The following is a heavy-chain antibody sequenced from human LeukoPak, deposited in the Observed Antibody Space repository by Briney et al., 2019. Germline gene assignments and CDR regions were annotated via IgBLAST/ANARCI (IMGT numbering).Heavy chain of an antibody. CDR3: ARGRYSSCDY. Sequence: GGSLRLSCAASGFTFSRYSMNWVRQAPGKGLEWVSSISSSGSYIYYPDSVKGRFTISRDNAKNSLYLQMDSLRAEDTAVYYCARGRYSSCDYWGHGTLVTVSS. CDR2: ISSSGSYI. J-gene: IGHJ4*01. D-gene: IGHD6-13*01. CDR1: GFTFSRYS. V-gene: IGHV3-21*04.